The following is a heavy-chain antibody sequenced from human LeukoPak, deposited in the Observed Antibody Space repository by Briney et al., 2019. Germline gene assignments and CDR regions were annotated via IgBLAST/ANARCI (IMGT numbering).Heavy chain of an antibody. CDR3: ARGEGSSWRDYYYYYGMDV. D-gene: IGHD6-13*01. J-gene: IGHJ6*02. V-gene: IGHV7-4-1*02. CDR2: INTNTGNP. Sequence: ASVKVSCKASGYTFTSYAMNWVRQAPGQGLEWMGWINTNTGNPTYAQGFTGRFVFSLDTSVSTAYLQISSLKAEDTAVYYCARGEGSSWRDYYYYYGMDVWGQGTTVTVSS. CDR1: GYTFTSYA.